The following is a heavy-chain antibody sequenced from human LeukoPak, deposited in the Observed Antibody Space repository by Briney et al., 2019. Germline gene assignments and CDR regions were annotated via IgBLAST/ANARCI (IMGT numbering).Heavy chain of an antibody. CDR2: VYDSGST. CDR3: ARDRYAGYLDVFDL. J-gene: IGHJ3*01. D-gene: IGHD1-1*01. V-gene: IGHV4-59*01. Sequence: SETLSLTCTVSGGSISNYYWSWIRQPPGKGLEWIGYVYDSGSTNYKPSLRSRVTISVDTSKSQFSLKLNSVTAADTAVYYCARDRYAGYLDVFDLWGPGTMVTVSS. CDR1: GGSISNYY.